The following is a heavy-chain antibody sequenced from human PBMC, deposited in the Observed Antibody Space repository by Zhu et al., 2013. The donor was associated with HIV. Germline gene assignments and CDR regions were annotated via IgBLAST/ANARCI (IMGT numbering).Heavy chain of an antibody. J-gene: IGHJ4*02. D-gene: IGHD6-6*01. CDR2: INHSGST. CDR3: ARGPSIAARLLVRFDY. V-gene: IGHV4-34*01. CDR1: GGSFSGYY. Sequence: VQLQQWGAGLLKPSETLSLTCAVYGGSFSGYYWSWIRQPPGKGLEWIGEINHSGSTNYNPSLKSRVTISVDTSKNQFSLKLSSVTAADTAVYYCARGPSIAARLLVRFDYWGQGTLVTVSS.